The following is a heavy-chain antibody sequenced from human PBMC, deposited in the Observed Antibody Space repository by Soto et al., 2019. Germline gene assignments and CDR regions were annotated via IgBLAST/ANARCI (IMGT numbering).Heavy chain of an antibody. J-gene: IGHJ5*02. CDR3: ARERNIVVVVAANAGWFDP. D-gene: IGHD2-15*01. CDR2: INAGNGNT. CDR1: GYTFTSYA. V-gene: IGHV1-3*01. Sequence: ASVKVSCKASGYTFTSYAMHWVRQAPGQRLEWMGWINAGNGNTKYSQKFQGRVTITRDTSASTAYMELSSLRSEDTAVYYCARERNIVVVVAANAGWFDPWGQGTLVTVSS.